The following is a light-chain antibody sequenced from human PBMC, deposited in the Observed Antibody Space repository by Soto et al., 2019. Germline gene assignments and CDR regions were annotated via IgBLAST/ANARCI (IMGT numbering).Light chain of an antibody. CDR3: QQYNKYPST. CDR2: DAS. CDR1: QSFSSW. Sequence: DIQMTQSPSTLSASVGDRVTITCRASQSFSSWLAWYQQKPGKAPKLLIYDASSLESGVPSRFSGSGSGTEFTLTISRLQPEDFAMYYCQQYNKYPSTFGQGTKVDIK. J-gene: IGKJ1*01. V-gene: IGKV1-5*01.